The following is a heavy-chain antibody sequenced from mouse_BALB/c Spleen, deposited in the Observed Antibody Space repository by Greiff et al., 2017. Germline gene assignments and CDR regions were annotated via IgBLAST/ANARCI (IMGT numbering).Heavy chain of an antibody. CDR1: GFTFSSFG. D-gene: IGHD2-14*01. V-gene: IGHV5-17*02. CDR2: ISSGSSTI. J-gene: IGHJ3*01. Sequence: EVNLVESGGGLVQPGGSRKLSCAASGFTFSSFGMHWVRQAPEKGLEWVAYISSGSSTIYYADTVKGRFTISRDNPKNTLFLQMTSLRSEDTAMYYCARVDRYDPWFAYWGQGTLVTVSA. CDR3: ARVDRYDPWFAY.